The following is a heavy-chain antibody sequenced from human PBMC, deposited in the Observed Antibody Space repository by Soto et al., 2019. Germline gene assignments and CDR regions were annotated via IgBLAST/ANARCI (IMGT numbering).Heavy chain of an antibody. J-gene: IGHJ6*02. Sequence: GGSLRLSCAASGFTFSSYSMNWVRQAPGKGLEWVSSISSSSSYIYYADSVKGRFTISRDNAKNSLYLQMNSLRAKDTAVYYCARIPPKYNDYGGNSNQYYYYGMDVWGQGTTVTVSS. CDR1: GFTFSSYS. CDR2: ISSSSSYI. V-gene: IGHV3-21*01. CDR3: ARIPPKYNDYGGNSNQYYYYGMDV. D-gene: IGHD4-17*01.